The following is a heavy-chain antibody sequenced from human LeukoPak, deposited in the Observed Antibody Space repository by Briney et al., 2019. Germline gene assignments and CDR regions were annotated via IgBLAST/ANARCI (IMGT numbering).Heavy chain of an antibody. Sequence: GRSLRLSCAASGFTFSSYAMHWVRQAPGKGLEWAAVISYDGSNKYYADSVKGRVTISRDNAKNTLYLQMNSLRAEDTAMHYCARNRGGGSGYSDYWGQGTLVTVSS. V-gene: IGHV3-30-3*01. J-gene: IGHJ4*02. D-gene: IGHD3-22*01. CDR1: GFTFSSYA. CDR2: ISYDGSNK. CDR3: ARNRGGGSGYSDY.